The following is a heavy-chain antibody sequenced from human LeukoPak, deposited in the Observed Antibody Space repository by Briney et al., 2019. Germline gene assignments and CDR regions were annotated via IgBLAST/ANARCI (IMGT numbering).Heavy chain of an antibody. CDR2: IQQHGSET. CDR1: GFTFSNAW. Sequence: GGSLRLSCAASGFTFSNAWMSWVRQAPGKGLEWVANIQQHGSETYYGDSVKGRFTISRDNARNSLYLQMNSLRAEDTAVYYCATYSSSNGREFQYWGQGTLVTVSS. D-gene: IGHD2-2*01. J-gene: IGHJ1*01. V-gene: IGHV3-7*01. CDR3: ATYSSSNGREFQY.